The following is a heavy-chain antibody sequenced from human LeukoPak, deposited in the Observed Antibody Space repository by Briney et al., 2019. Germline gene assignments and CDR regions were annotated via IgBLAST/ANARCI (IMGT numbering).Heavy chain of an antibody. CDR2: MSYDGSVK. CDR1: GFTFGLHG. V-gene: IGHV3-30*03. D-gene: IGHD3-9*01. J-gene: IGHJ3*01. Sequence: GGSLRLSCVASGFTFGLHGMHWVRQAPGKGLEWVALMSYDGSVKDYGDSVKGRFTVSRDNSKNTLSLQMNTLRVEDTAVYYCTRDLMDYDLSTGLHHYYMDVWGQGTMVTVSS. CDR3: TRDLMDYDLSTGLHHYYMDV.